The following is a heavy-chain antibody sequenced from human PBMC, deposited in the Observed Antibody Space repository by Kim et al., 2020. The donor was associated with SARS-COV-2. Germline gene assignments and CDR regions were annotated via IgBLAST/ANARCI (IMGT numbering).Heavy chain of an antibody. CDR3: ARGGYYTGAEYFQH. D-gene: IGHD3-22*01. CDR2: IIPIFGTA. J-gene: IGHJ1*01. CDR1: GGTFSSYA. V-gene: IGHV1-69*13. Sequence: SVKVSCKASGGTFSSYAISWVRQAPGQGLEWMGGIIPIFGTANYAQKFQGRVTITADESTSTAYMELSSLRSEDTAVYYCARGGYYTGAEYFQHWGQGTLVTVSS.